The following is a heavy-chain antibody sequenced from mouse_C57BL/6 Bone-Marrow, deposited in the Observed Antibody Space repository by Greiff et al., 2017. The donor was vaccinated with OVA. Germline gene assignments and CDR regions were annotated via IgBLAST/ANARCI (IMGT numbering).Heavy chain of an antibody. V-gene: IGHV1-61*01. Sequence: VQLQQPGAELVRPGSSVKLSCKASGYTFTSYWMDWVKQRPGQGLEWIGNIYPSDSETHYNQKFKDKATLTVDKSSSTAYMQLSSLTSEDSAVYYCAGGDAMDYWGQGTSVTVSS. CDR1: GYTFTSYW. CDR3: AGGDAMDY. J-gene: IGHJ4*01. CDR2: IYPSDSET.